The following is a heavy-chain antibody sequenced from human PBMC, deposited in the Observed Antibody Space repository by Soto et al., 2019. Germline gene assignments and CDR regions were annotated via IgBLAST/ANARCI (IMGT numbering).Heavy chain of an antibody. V-gene: IGHV4-59*01. CDR3: ARGQWELVF. Sequence: SETRSRTWSVSGGSLNCFYWSWIRQSPGKGLEWIGFVFYGGRTNYNPSLKSRVTMSIDTSKNQFSLRLKSMTAEDAGLYYCARGQWELVFWGQGIRVTVSS. CDR1: GGSLNCFY. J-gene: IGHJ4*02. CDR2: VFYGGRT. D-gene: IGHD1-26*01.